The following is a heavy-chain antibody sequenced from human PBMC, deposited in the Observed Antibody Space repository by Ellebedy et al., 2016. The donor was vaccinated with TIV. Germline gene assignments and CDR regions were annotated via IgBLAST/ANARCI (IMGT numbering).Heavy chain of an antibody. Sequence: NWIRQPAGKGLEWVSVFGGRSTTTYYADSVKGRFTISRDNSKNTLFLQMNSLRGDDTARYYCAKISPTHRGAFDIWGQGTMVTVSS. CDR2: FGGRSTTT. D-gene: IGHD3-3*02. J-gene: IGHJ3*02. CDR3: AKISPTHRGAFDI. V-gene: IGHV3-23*01.